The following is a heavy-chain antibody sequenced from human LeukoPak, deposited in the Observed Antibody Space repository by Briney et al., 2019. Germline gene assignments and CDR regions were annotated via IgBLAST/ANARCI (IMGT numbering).Heavy chain of an antibody. V-gene: IGHV4-4*09. CDR3: ARIPLGYSGAYYFDY. D-gene: IGHD5-12*01. CDR1: RRYISCSIRSYY. CDR2: ISSSGSV. J-gene: IGHJ4*02. Sequence: SEPLSLTCTVSRRYISCSIRSYYWSWLRQPPGKGLEWIGYISSSGSVNDNPSLRSRVTISVDTSKNQFFLNLSSVSAADTAVYYCARIPLGYSGAYYFDYWGQGTLVTVSP.